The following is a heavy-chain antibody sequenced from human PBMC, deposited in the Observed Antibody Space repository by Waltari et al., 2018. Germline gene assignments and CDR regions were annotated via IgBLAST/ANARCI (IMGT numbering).Heavy chain of an antibody. Sequence: QVQLVESGGGVVQPGGSLRLSCGASGFTFSNYGKHWVRQAPGKGLEWVAFIRSDGSYEYYADSVKGRFTISRDNSKNTLYLQMTSLRAEDTAVFYCAKSAGAPTTPAGYYMDVWGKGTTVTVSS. V-gene: IGHV3-30*02. J-gene: IGHJ6*03. CDR2: IRSDGSYE. CDR1: GFTFSNYG. D-gene: IGHD4-17*01. CDR3: AKSAGAPTTPAGYYMDV.